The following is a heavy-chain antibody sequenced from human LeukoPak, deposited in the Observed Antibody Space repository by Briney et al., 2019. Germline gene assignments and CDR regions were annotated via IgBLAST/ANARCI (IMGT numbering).Heavy chain of an antibody. Sequence: SDTLSLTCTVSGGSISSSSYYWGWLRQPPGTGREWFGSIYYSRSTYYNPSLKSRVTISVDTSNNQFTLKLSSVTAADTAVYYCARHELSGRWLLDYGGQGTLATVTA. D-gene: IGHD5-24*01. V-gene: IGHV4-39*01. CDR2: IYYSRST. J-gene: IGHJ4*02. CDR3: ARHELSGRWLLDY. CDR1: GGSISSSSYY.